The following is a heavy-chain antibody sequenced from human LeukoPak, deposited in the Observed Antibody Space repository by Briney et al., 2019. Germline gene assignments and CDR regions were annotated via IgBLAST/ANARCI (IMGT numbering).Heavy chain of an antibody. CDR1: GGSIFSSNSY. Sequence: SETLSLTCTVSGGSIFSSNSYWGWIRQPPGKGLEWIGSIYYSGNTYYNPSLKSRVTISVDTSKNQFSLKLSSVTAADTAVYYCARNGAFHVDVWGKGTTVTVSS. V-gene: IGHV4-39*07. CDR3: ARNGAFHVDV. D-gene: IGHD3-10*01. CDR2: IYYSGNT. J-gene: IGHJ6*04.